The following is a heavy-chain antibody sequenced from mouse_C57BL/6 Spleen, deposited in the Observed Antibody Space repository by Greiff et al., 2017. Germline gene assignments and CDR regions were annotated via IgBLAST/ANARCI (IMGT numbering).Heavy chain of an antibody. CDR3: ARAFITTVVVDY. J-gene: IGHJ2*01. CDR2: IYPGSGST. D-gene: IGHD1-1*01. Sequence: QVQLQQSGAELVKPGASVKMSCKASGYTFTSYWITWVKQRPGQGLEWIGDIYPGSGSTNYNEKFKSKATLTVDTSSSTAYMQLSSLTSEDSAVYYCARAFITTVVVDYWGQGTTLTVSS. CDR1: GYTFTSYW. V-gene: IGHV1-55*01.